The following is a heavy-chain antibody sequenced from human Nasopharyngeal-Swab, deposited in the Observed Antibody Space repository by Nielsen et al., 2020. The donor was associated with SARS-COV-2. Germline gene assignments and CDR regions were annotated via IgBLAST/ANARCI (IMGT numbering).Heavy chain of an antibody. D-gene: IGHD5-12*01. CDR3: AQYSGYVPF. Sequence: GESLKISCAASGFTLSNNNMNWVRQAPGRGLEWVSYISSSSSTIYYVDSVKGRFTISRDIAKNSLYLQMKSLSDEDTAVYYCAQYSGYVPFWGQGTQVTVSS. J-gene: IGHJ4*02. CDR2: ISSSSSTI. CDR1: GFTLSNNN. V-gene: IGHV3-48*02.